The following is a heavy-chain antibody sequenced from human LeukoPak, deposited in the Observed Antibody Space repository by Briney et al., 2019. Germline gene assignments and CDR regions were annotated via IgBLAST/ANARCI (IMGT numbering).Heavy chain of an antibody. V-gene: IGHV1-2*02. CDR1: GYTFTGYY. Sequence: ASVKVFCKASGYTFTGYYMHWVRQAPGQGLEWMGWINPNSGGTNYSQKFQGRVTMTRDTSISTAYMELSRLRSDDTAVYYCARGGRWPVKISYGSGSKRSDNWFDPWGQGTLVTVSS. J-gene: IGHJ5*02. CDR3: ARGGRWPVKISYGSGSKRSDNWFDP. CDR2: INPNSGGT. D-gene: IGHD3-10*01.